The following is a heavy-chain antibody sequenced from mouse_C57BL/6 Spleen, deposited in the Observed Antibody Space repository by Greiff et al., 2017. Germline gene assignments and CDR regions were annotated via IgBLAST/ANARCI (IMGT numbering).Heavy chain of an antibody. J-gene: IGHJ2*01. D-gene: IGHD1-1*01. Sequence: QVQLQQSGAELARPGASVKMSCKASGYTFTSYTMHWVKQRPGQGLEWIGYINPSSGYTKYNQKFKDKATLTADKSSSTAYMQLSSLTSEDSAVYYCARGGGTTVVQDYWGQGTTLTVSS. CDR2: INPSSGYT. CDR3: ARGGGTTVVQDY. CDR1: GYTFTSYT. V-gene: IGHV1-4*01.